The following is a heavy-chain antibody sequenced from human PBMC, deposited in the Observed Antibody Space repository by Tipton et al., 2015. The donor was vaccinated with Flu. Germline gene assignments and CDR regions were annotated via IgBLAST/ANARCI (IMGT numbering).Heavy chain of an antibody. J-gene: IGHJ4*02. CDR3: AREGGYDSNYYDSSGYPH. Sequence: VQLVQSGAEVKKPGESLKISCKGPGYSFTSYWIGWVRQMPGKGLEWMGIIYPGDSDTRYSPSFQGQVTISADKSISTAYLQWSSLKASDTAMYYCAREGGYDSNYYDSSGYPHWGQGTLVTVSS. CDR2: IYPGDSDT. V-gene: IGHV5-51*03. CDR1: GYSFTSYW. D-gene: IGHD3-22*01.